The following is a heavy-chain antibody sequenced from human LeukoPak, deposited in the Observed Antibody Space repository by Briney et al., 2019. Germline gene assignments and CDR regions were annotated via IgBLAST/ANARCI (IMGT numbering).Heavy chain of an antibody. CDR2: ISSSGSTI. D-gene: IGHD2-15*01. Sequence: LSLTCTVSGGSISSYYMSWIRQAPGKGLEWVSYISSSGSTIYYADSVKGRFTISRDNAKNSLYLQMNSLRAEDTAVYYCARGSHIVVVVAAPNDAFDIWGQGTMVTVSS. V-gene: IGHV3-11*01. CDR1: GGSISSYY. CDR3: ARGSHIVVVVAAPNDAFDI. J-gene: IGHJ3*02.